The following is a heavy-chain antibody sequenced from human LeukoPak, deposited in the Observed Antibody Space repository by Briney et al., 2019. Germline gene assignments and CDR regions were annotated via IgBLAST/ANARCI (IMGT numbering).Heavy chain of an antibody. D-gene: IGHD2-2*01. CDR2: INPNSGGT. CDR3: ARDLVPAAPKVRDY. V-gene: IGHV1-2*02. J-gene: IGHJ4*02. CDR1: GYTFTCYY. Sequence: ASVKVSCKASGYTFTCYYMHWVRQAPGRGLEWMGWINPNSGGTNYAQKFQGRVTMTRDTSISTAYMELSRLRSDDTAVYYCARDLVPAAPKVRDYWGQGTLVTVSS.